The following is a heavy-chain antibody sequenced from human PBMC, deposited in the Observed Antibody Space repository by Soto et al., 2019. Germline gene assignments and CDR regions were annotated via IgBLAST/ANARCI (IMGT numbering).Heavy chain of an antibody. CDR3: AAPFGELLYGDWVDP. D-gene: IGHD3-10*01. V-gene: IGHV4-39*01. Sequence: QLQLQESGPGLVKPSETLSLTCSVSGGSITNHNYYWAWIRQPPGKPLEWIGCIYYRGSTYYSPSLKSRVTISVDTSKNQFSLKLTSVTAADTAAYYCAAPFGELLYGDWVDPWGQGTLVTVSS. CDR1: GGSITNHNYY. J-gene: IGHJ5*02. CDR2: IYYRGST.